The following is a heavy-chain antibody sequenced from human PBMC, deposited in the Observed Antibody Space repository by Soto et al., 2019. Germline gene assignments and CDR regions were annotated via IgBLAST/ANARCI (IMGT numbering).Heavy chain of an antibody. V-gene: IGHV4-31*03. CDR1: GASVTTGGYF. CDR2: IHSRGST. D-gene: IGHD3-10*01. CDR3: AVHRATPGVALSNWFGP. J-gene: IGHJ5*02. Sequence: QVHLQESGPGQVRPSQTLSLTCTVSGASVTTGGYFWTWLRQHPGKGPEWIGYIHSRGSTSYNPAFQRRLPLSLDSSKNHSTLTLTSVPAADTAVYYCAVHRATPGVALSNWFGPWGQGSLVTVSS.